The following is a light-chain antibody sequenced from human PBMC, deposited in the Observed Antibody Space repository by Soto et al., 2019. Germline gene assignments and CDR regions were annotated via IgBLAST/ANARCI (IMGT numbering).Light chain of an antibody. Sequence: SQWNQSPSSLSASVVYRFPITCLASQGISSYLAWYQQKPGKANKLLIYAASTLQSGVPSRFSGSGSGTDFTLTIRSMQPEDFATYYCKKLNSYPLNCGKGKRREIK. V-gene: IGKV1-9*01. J-gene: IGKJ5*01. CDR2: AAS. CDR3: KKLNSYPLN. CDR1: QGISSY.